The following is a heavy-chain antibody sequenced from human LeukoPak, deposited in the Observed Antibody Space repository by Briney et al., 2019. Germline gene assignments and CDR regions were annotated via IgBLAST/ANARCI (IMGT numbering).Heavy chain of an antibody. V-gene: IGHV4-34*01. CDR3: ARSGGSSSWDFDY. D-gene: IGHD6-13*01. CDR1: GGSFSGYY. J-gene: IGHJ4*02. CDR2: INHSGST. Sequence: SETLSLTCAVYGGSFSGYYWSWIRQPPGKGLEWIGEINHSGSTNYNPSLKSRVTISVDTSKNQFSLKLSSATAADTAVYYCARSGGSSSWDFDYWGQGTLVTVSS.